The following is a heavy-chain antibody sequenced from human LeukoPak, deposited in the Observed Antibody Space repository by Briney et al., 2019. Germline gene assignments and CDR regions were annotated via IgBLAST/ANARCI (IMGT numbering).Heavy chain of an antibody. CDR1: GYSFPTFW. V-gene: IGHV5-51*01. J-gene: IGHJ3*02. Sequence: GESLKISCQASGYSFPTFWIAWVRQMPGKGLEWMGLIYPDDSDTRYSPSFQGQVTISADKSISTAYLQWSSLKASDSAIYYCARREYDILTGYYGDAFDIWGQGTMVTVSS. D-gene: IGHD3-9*01. CDR2: IYPDDSDT. CDR3: ARREYDILTGYYGDAFDI.